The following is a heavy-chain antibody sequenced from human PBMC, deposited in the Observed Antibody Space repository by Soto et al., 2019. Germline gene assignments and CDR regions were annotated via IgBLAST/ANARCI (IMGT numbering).Heavy chain of an antibody. CDR1: GFTFSSFG. D-gene: IGHD3-16*01. J-gene: IGHJ3*02. CDR3: ARGGNAFEI. V-gene: IGHV3-33*01. Sequence: QVQLVESGGGVVQPGRSLRLSCAASGFTFSSFGMHWLRQAPGKGLEWVAVIWYDASNKYYADSVKGRFTISRDNSKNTLYLQMNSLRVEDMAVYYCARGGNAFEIWGQGTMVTVSS. CDR2: IWYDASNK.